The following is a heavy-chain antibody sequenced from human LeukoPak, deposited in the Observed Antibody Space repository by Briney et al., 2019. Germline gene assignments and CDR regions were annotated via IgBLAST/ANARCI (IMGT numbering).Heavy chain of an antibody. CDR2: ISGSGGST. CDR3: GKVGGGGGYYFDH. J-gene: IGHJ4*02. Sequence: PGGSLRLSCAVSGFTFSSYAMSWVRQAPGKGLEWVSAISGSGGSTYYADSVKGRFTISRDNSKNTLYLQMNSLRAEDTAVYYCGKVGGGGGYYFDHWGQGTLVTVSS. V-gene: IGHV3-23*01. D-gene: IGHD3-16*01. CDR1: GFTFSSYA.